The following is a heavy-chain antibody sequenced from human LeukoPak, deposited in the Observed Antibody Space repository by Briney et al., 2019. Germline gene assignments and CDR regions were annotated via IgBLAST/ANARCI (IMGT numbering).Heavy chain of an antibody. D-gene: IGHD6-13*01. CDR2: IFGSGGSP. J-gene: IGHJ6*03. Sequence: GGSLRLSCEASGFTFGSHAMYWVRQAPGKGLEWVTGIFGSGGSPHYADSVKGRFTISRDNSKNTLYLQMSSLRAEDTAVYYCAKDSALGNFYYYMDVWGKGTTVTVSS. CDR3: AKDSALGNFYYYMDV. V-gene: IGHV3-23*01. CDR1: GFTFGSHA.